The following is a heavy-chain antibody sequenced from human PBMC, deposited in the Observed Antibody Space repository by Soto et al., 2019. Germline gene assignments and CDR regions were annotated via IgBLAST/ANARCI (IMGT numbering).Heavy chain of an antibody. V-gene: IGHV3-9*01. CDR3: AKDKSGRQSYTDAFDI. Sequence: GGSLRLSCAGSGFTFDDYAIHWVRQAPGKGLEWVSGISWNSGYIAYADSVKGRFTISRDNAKNSLYLQMNSLRPEDTALYYCAKDKSGRQSYTDAFDIWGQGTMVTVSS. CDR1: GFTFDDYA. D-gene: IGHD1-26*01. CDR2: ISWNSGYI. J-gene: IGHJ3*02.